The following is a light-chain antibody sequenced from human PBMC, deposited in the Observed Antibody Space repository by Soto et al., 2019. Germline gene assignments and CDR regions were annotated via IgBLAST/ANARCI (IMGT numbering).Light chain of an antibody. CDR3: QQSYDSPLT. V-gene: IGKV1-39*01. J-gene: IGKJ4*02. Sequence: DIQMTQSPSSLSASIGDRVTITCRASQTIGHFLNWYQQRPGKAPNLLISSASNLHGGVPSRFTGGGAGTDFTLTISNLQPEDFANYYCQQSYDSPLTFGGGTRVEIQ. CDR1: QTIGHF. CDR2: SAS.